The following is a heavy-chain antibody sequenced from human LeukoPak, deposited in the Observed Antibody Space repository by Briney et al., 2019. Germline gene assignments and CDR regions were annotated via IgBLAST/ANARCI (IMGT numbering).Heavy chain of an antibody. CDR3: ARTRLDYGMDV. D-gene: IGHD5-12*01. V-gene: IGHV3-7*01. Sequence: GGSLRLSCAVSGFTLSSYWMSWVRQAPGKGLEWVANIKQDGSEKHYVDSVKGRFTISRDNVKKSLYLQMNSLRAEDTAVYYCARTRLDYGMDVWGQGTTVTVSS. CDR2: IKQDGSEK. CDR1: GFTLSSYW. J-gene: IGHJ6*02.